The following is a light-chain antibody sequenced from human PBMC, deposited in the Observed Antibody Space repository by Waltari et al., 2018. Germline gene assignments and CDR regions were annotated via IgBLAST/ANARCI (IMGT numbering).Light chain of an antibody. J-gene: IGKJ2*01. Sequence: EIVMTQSPAAVSLSPGERATLSCRASQNIANNLAWYQHKGGQAPRLLIYDASTMATGIPVRFSGSGSGTEFTLSISSLQTEDFVVYFCQQYDDWPAYSFGQGTKLEIK. V-gene: IGKV3-15*01. CDR1: QNIANN. CDR3: QQYDDWPAYS. CDR2: DAS.